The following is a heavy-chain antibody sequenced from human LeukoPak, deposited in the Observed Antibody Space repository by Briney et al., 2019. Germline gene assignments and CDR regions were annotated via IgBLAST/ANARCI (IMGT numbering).Heavy chain of an antibody. D-gene: IGHD2-2*02. CDR3: AKASSRHCSSTSCYTGDAFDI. J-gene: IGHJ3*02. V-gene: IGHV3-30*02. CDR2: IRFDESTK. Sequence: PGGSLRLSCAASGFTFSSYGMHWVRLAPGKGLEWVAFIRFDESTKYYADFVKGRFTISRDNSKNTLYLQMNSLRAEDTAVYYCAKASSRHCSSTSCYTGDAFDIWGQGTMVTVSS. CDR1: GFTFSSYG.